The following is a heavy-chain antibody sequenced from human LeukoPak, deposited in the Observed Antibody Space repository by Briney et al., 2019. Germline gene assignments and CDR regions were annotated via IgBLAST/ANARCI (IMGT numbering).Heavy chain of an antibody. CDR1: GDSISRTTYY. V-gene: IGHV4-39*01. CDR2: ISYSESP. J-gene: IGHJ4*02. CDR3: ARHFLLRLVSTPLRY. D-gene: IGHD5/OR15-5a*01. Sequence: PSETLSLTCAVSGDSISRTTYYWPWIRQPPEKGLECIGSISYSESPYYNPSLKSRVTMSVDTSKNQFSVNLTSVTAADTGRYYCARHFLLRLVSTPLRYWGEGNLVTVSS.